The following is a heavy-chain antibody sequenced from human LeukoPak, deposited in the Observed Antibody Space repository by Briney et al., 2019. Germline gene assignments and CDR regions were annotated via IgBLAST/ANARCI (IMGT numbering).Heavy chain of an antibody. CDR1: GGSISSYY. D-gene: IGHD3-10*01. CDR2: IYTSGST. V-gene: IGHV4-4*07. J-gene: IGHJ4*02. Sequence: SETLSLTCTVSGGSISSYYWSWIRQPAGKGLEWIGRIYTSGSTNYNPSLKSRVTISVDTSRNQFSLRLSSVTAADTAVYYCARGLWFGDENPPYFDYWGQGILVTVSS. CDR3: ARGLWFGDENPPYFDY.